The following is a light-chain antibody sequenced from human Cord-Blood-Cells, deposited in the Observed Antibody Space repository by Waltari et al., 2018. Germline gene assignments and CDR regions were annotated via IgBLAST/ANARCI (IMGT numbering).Light chain of an antibody. CDR1: QSISSY. CDR3: QQSYSTLLT. Sequence: DIQMTQSPSSLSASVGDRVTITCRASQSISSYLNWYQQKPGKAPKLLIYAASSLQRGVPLRFSGSGSGTDFTLTISSLQPEDFATYYCQQSYSTLLTFGGGTKVEIK. V-gene: IGKV1-39*01. CDR2: AAS. J-gene: IGKJ4*01.